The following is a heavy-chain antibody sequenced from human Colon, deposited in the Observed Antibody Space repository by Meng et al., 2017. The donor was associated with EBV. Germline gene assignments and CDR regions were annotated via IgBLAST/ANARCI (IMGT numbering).Heavy chain of an antibody. CDR1: GSSISSNNW. CDR3: ARERGGVTRDFDS. J-gene: IGHJ4*02. CDR2: NYHGGNT. Sequence: VVVQQSGPGVGARSGTLTFTCAVTGSSISSNNWWRWVRQPTRQAVGGMGMNYHGGNTNYTPSLKRRVTITVDSSNDQVSLSLSLVTAADTAIYYCARERGGVTRDFDSWGQGALVTVSS. D-gene: IGHD3-16*01. V-gene: IGHV4-4*02.